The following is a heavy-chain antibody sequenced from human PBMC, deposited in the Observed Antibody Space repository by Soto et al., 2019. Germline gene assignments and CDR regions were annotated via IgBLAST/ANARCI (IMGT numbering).Heavy chain of an antibody. CDR1: GSTFSNYW. D-gene: IGHD3-3*01. CDR3: ARASTYYDFWSGYPGEKYDFEY. J-gene: IGHJ4*02. Sequence: EVQLVESGGGLVQPGGSLRLSCAASGSTFSNYWMHWVRQAPGKGLGWVSRINSDGSTTSYADSVKGRFTISRDNAKNALYLQMNSLRAVDTAVYYCARASTYYDFWSGYPGEKYDFEYRGQATLVTVSS. CDR2: INSDGSTT. V-gene: IGHV3-74*01.